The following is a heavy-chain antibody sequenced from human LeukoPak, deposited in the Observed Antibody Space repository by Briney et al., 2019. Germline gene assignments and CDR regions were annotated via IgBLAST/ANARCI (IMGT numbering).Heavy chain of an antibody. D-gene: IGHD5-18*01. CDR1: GGSITTYY. J-gene: IGHJ4*02. Sequence: SETLSLTCSVSGGSITTYYWSWIRQPAGKGLEWIGRIYTSGSTNYNPSLKSRVTISVDTSKNQFSLKLSSVTAADTAVYYCARVGGDTAMVTGGFDYWGQGTLVTVSS. V-gene: IGHV4-4*07. CDR3: ARVGGDTAMVTGGFDY. CDR2: IYTSGST.